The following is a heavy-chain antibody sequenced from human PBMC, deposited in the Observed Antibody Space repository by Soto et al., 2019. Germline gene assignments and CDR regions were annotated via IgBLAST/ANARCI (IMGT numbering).Heavy chain of an antibody. J-gene: IGHJ6*02. CDR1: GGTFSSYA. CDR3: SRVTFTPQGTLPCGMDV. Sequence: SVKGSCKGSGGTFSSYAISWVRQAPGQGLEWMGGIIPIFGTANYAQKFQGRVTITADESTSTAYMELSSLRSEDTAVYYCSRVTFTPQGTLPCGMDVWGQGTTVTVSS. D-gene: IGHD1-1*01. CDR2: IIPIFGTA. V-gene: IGHV1-69*01.